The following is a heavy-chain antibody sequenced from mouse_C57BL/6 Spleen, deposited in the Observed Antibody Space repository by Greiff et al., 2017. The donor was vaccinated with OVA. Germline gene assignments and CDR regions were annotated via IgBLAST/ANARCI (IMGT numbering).Heavy chain of an antibody. J-gene: IGHJ2*01. CDR3: ARKDYDYGSYYFDY. D-gene: IGHD2-4*01. CDR2: IYPGSGST. CDR1: GYTFTSYW. Sequence: QVQLQQPGAELVKPGASVKMSCKASGYTFTSYWITWVKQRPGQGLEWIGDIYPGSGSTNYNEKFKGKATLTVDTSSSTAYMQLSSLTSEDSAVYYCARKDYDYGSYYFDYWGQGTTLTVSS. V-gene: IGHV1-55*01.